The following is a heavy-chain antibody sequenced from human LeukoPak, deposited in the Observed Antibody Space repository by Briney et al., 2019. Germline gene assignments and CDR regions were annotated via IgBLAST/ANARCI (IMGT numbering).Heavy chain of an antibody. CDR2: ISDSGGST. CDR3: AKDWAVGATADAFDM. D-gene: IGHD1-26*01. CDR1: GFTFSNYV. Sequence: GGSLRLSCAASGFTFSNYVMSWVRQAPGKGLEWVSDISDSGGSTYYADSVKGRFTISRDNSKNTLYVQMNSLRAEDTAIYYCAKDWAVGATADAFDMWGQGTMVTVSS. V-gene: IGHV3-23*01. J-gene: IGHJ3*02.